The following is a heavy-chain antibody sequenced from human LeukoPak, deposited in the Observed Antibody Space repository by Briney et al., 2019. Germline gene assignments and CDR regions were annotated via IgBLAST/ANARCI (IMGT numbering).Heavy chain of an antibody. CDR3: AKDKVGVVADYFDY. D-gene: IGHD3-22*01. V-gene: IGHV3-23*01. CDR1: GFTFSSYA. J-gene: IGHJ4*02. CDR2: ISGSGSST. Sequence: GGSLRLSCAASGFTFSSYAMSWVRQAPGKGLEWVSSISGSGSSTSYADSVKGRFTISRDNSKSTLYLQMNSLRAEDTAVHYCAKDKVGVVADYFDYWGQGTLVTVSS.